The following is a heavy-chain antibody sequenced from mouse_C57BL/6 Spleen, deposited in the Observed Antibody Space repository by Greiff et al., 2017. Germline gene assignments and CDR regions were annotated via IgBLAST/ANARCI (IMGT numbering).Heavy chain of an antibody. J-gene: IGHJ1*03. Sequence: QVQLQQSGAELVRPGASVKLSCKASGYTFTDYYINWVKQRPGQGLEWIARIYPGSGNTYYNEKFKGKATLTAEKSSSTAYMQLSSLTSEDSAVYFCARFTTDWYFDVWGTGTTVTVSS. CDR3: ARFTTDWYFDV. CDR1: GYTFTDYY. V-gene: IGHV1-76*01. D-gene: IGHD1-1*01. CDR2: IYPGSGNT.